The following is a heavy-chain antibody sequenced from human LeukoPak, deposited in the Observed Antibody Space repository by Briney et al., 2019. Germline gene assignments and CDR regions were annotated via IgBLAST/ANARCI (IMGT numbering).Heavy chain of an antibody. CDR1: GGSISSYY. J-gene: IGHJ4*02. CDR2: IYYSGST. V-gene: IGHV4-59*01. D-gene: IGHD5-24*01. CDR3: ARGKAGWLQFYGFDY. Sequence: SETLSLTCTVSGGSISSYYWSWIRQPPGKGLEWIGYIYYSGSTNYNPSLKSRVTISVDTSKNQFSLKLSSVTAADTAVYYCARGKAGWLQFYGFDYWGQGTLVTVSS.